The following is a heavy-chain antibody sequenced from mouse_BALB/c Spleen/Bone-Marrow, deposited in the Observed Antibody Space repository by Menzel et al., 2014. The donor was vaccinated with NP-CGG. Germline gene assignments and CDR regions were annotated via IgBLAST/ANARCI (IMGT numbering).Heavy chain of an antibody. V-gene: IGHV1-67*01. Sequence: QVQLQQSGPELVRPGASVKISCKGSGYTFTDYAMHWVKQSHAKSLEWIGVISTYSGNTNYNQKFKDKATMTVDKSYSTAYMELTILTSEHSAIYYFASYYLSNYFDYWGQGTTLTVSS. CDR1: GYTFTDYA. CDR2: ISTYSGNT. CDR3: ASYYLSNYFDY. J-gene: IGHJ2*01. D-gene: IGHD1-1*01.